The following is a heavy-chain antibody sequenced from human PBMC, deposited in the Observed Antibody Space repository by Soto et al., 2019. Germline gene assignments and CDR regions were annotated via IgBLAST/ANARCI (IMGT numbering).Heavy chain of an antibody. Sequence: SETLSLTCTVSGGSISSYYWSWIRQPPGKGLEWIGYIYYSGSTNYNPSLKSRVTISVDTSKNQFSLKLSSVTAADTAVYYCARDDPSWYYMDVWGKGTTVTVSS. V-gene: IGHV4-59*01. CDR1: GGSISSYY. CDR2: IYYSGST. D-gene: IGHD2-2*01. CDR3: ARDDPSWYYMDV. J-gene: IGHJ6*03.